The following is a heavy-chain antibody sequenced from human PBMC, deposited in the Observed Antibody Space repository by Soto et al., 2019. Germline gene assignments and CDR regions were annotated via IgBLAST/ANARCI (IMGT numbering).Heavy chain of an antibody. J-gene: IGHJ4*02. Sequence: SLRLSCSASGLTFSSFTMHWVRQAPGKGLEYVSAINSNGGSAYYGDSVKGRFTISRDNPKNTLYLQMSSLRVEDTAVYYCVTNSGWSLRDFDYWGQGTLVTVSS. CDR1: GLTFSSFT. CDR2: INSNGGSA. D-gene: IGHD6-19*01. V-gene: IGHV3-64D*08. CDR3: VTNSGWSLRDFDY.